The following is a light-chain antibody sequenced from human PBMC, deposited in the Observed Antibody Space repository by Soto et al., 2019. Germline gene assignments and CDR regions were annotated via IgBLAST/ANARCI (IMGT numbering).Light chain of an antibody. Sequence: QSALTQPRSVSGSPGQSVTISCTGTSSDVGGNNYVSWYQQHPGKAPKLMIYDVSKRPSGVPDRFSGSKSGNTASLTISGLQAEVEAEYYCCSYAGSYTHVFGTGTKLTVL. CDR3: CSYAGSYTHV. V-gene: IGLV2-11*01. CDR1: SSDVGGNNY. CDR2: DVS. J-gene: IGLJ1*01.